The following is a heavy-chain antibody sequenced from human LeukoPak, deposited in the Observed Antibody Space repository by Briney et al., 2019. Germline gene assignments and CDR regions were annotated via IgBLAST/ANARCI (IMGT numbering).Heavy chain of an antibody. CDR2: IYYSGST. D-gene: IGHD3-22*01. Sequence: SETLSLTCTVSGGSISSYYWSWIRQPPGKGLEWIGYIYYSGSTNFNPSLKSRVTISVDTSKNQFSLKLSSVTAADTAVYYCARGGWNKFDYWGQGTLVTVSS. V-gene: IGHV4-59*01. J-gene: IGHJ4*02. CDR3: ARGGWNKFDY. CDR1: GGSISSYY.